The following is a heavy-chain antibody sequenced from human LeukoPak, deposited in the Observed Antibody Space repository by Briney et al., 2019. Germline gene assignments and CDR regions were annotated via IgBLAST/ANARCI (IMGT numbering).Heavy chain of an antibody. D-gene: IGHD5-24*01. V-gene: IGHV1-2*06. Sequence: ASVTVSCKASEYTFTGYYIHWVRQAPGQGLEWMGRLNPNTGGTNYAQNFQGRVTMTRDTSISTAYMELSRLRSDDTAVYYCARARATREMATISPWGQGTLVTVSS. CDR2: LNPNTGGT. CDR3: ARARATREMATISP. CDR1: EYTFTGYY. J-gene: IGHJ5*02.